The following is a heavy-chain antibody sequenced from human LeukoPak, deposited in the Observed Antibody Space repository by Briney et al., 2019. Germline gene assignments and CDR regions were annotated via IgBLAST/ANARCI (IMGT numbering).Heavy chain of an antibody. V-gene: IGHV1-18*01. Sequence: ASVKVSCKASGYTFITYGITWVRQAPGQGLEWMGWITPYNGDTNYAQNLQDRVTMTTDTSTRTAYMELRSLRSDDTAVYFCARVAGVSYNYFDSWGQGTLVTVSS. J-gene: IGHJ4*02. CDR2: ITPYNGDT. CDR3: ARVAGVSYNYFDS. D-gene: IGHD1-26*01. CDR1: GYTFITYG.